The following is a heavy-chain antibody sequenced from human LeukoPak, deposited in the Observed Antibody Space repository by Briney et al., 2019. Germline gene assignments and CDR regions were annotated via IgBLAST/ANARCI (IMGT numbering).Heavy chain of an antibody. CDR2: FHSGGNT. J-gene: IGHJ3*02. Sequence: PGGSLRLSCTASGFTVSSNYLIWVRQAPGKGLEWVSLFHSGGNTDHADSVRGRFTISRDDSKNTLYLQMNSLRAEDTAVYYCAKDRSSWYIAFDIWGQGTMVTVSS. D-gene: IGHD6-13*01. CDR3: AKDRSSWYIAFDI. V-gene: IGHV3-53*01. CDR1: GFTVSSNY.